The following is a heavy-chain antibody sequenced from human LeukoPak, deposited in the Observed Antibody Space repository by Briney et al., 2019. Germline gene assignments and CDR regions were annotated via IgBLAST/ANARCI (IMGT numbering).Heavy chain of an antibody. CDR2: MNPDNGNT. D-gene: IGHD6-13*01. J-gene: IGHJ4*02. Sequence: ASVKVSCKTSGYRFTNFDINWVRQAPGQGLGWMGWMNPDNGNTGYAQKFQGRVSMSGDTSISTAFMVLSSLRSDDTALYFCARGPRESSSSDYWGQGTLVTVSS. CDR3: ARGPRESSSSDY. V-gene: IGHV1-8*01. CDR1: GYRFTNFD.